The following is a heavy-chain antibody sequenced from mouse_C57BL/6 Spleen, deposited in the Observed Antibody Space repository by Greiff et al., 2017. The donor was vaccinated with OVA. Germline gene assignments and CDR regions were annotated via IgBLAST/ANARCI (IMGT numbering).Heavy chain of an antibody. J-gene: IGHJ4*01. CDR1: GYAFTNYL. CDR2: INPGSGGT. Sequence: QVQPQQSGAELVRPGTSVKVSCKASGYAFTNYLIEWVKQRPGQGLEWIGVINPGSGGTNYNEKFKGKATLTADKSSSTAYMQLSSLTSEDSAVYFCARSNYDYAMDYRGQGTSVTVSS. CDR3: ARSNYDYAMDY. D-gene: IGHD2-4*01. V-gene: IGHV1-54*01.